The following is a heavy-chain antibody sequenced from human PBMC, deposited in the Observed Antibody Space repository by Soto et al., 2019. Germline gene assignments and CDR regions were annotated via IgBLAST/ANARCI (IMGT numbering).Heavy chain of an antibody. V-gene: IGHV3-30-3*01. CDR3: ARGIAVV. D-gene: IGHD6-19*01. CDR2: ISYDGSNK. CDR1: GFTFSSYA. Sequence: GGSLRLSCAASGFTFSSYAMHWVRQAPGKGLEWVAVISYDGSNKYYADSVKGRFTISRDNSKNTLYLQVNSLRAEDTAVYYCARGIAVVWGQGTLVTVSS. J-gene: IGHJ4*02.